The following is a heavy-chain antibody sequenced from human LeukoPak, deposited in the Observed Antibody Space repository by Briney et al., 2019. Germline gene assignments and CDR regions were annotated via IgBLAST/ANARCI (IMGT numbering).Heavy chain of an antibody. CDR1: GGSISSSSYY. CDR2: IYYSGST. Sequence: PSETLSLTCTVSGGSISSSSYYWGWVRQPPGKGLEWIGSIYYSGSTYYNPSLKSRVTKSVDTSKNQFSLKLSSVTAADTAVYYCARDRAGYNYLWGQGTLVTVSS. J-gene: IGHJ4*02. V-gene: IGHV4-39*07. CDR3: ARDRAGYNYL. D-gene: IGHD5-24*01.